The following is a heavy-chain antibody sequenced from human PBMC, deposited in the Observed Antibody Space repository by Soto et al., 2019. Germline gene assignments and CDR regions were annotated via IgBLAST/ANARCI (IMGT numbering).Heavy chain of an antibody. CDR2: ISTRSTYT. CDR1: GFIFSDYY. V-gene: IGHV3-11*06. D-gene: IGHD1-1*01. CDR3: ARDLAWNRGKVGRYYYGMDV. Sequence: QVLLVESGGGLVKAGGSLRLSCAASGFIFSDYYMSWVRQTPGKGLEWISYISTRSTYTNYADSVKGRFTISRDNTKYSLYLQMDSLRVEDTAVYYCARDLAWNRGKVGRYYYGMDVWGQGTTVTVSS. J-gene: IGHJ6*02.